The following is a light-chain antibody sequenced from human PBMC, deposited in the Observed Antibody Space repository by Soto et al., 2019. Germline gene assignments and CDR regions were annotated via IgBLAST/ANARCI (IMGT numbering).Light chain of an antibody. CDR1: QGLVYSDGNTF. Sequence: DVVRTQSPLSLSITLGQPASISCRSSQGLVYSDGNTFLNWFHQRPGQSPRRLIYQVSNRDSGVPERFSGSGSGTDYTMTISRVEAEDVGIYYCVQGTHWPWTFGQGTKVEIK. J-gene: IGKJ1*01. CDR2: QVS. CDR3: VQGTHWPWT. V-gene: IGKV2-30*01.